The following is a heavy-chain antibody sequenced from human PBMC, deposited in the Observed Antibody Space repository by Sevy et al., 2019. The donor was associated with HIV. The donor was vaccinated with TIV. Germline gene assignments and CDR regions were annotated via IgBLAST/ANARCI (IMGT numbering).Heavy chain of an antibody. V-gene: IGHV3-64D*06. J-gene: IGHJ6*02. CDR1: GFTFSSYA. Sequence: GGSLRLSCSASGFTFSSYAMHWVRQAPGKGLEYVSAISSNGGSTYYADSVKGRFTISRDNSKNTLYLQMSSLRAEDTAVYYCVKDRGAGGYYYGSGSYTYYYYYYGMDVWGQGTTVTVSS. CDR2: ISSNGGST. CDR3: VKDRGAGGYYYGSGSYTYYYYYYGMDV. D-gene: IGHD3-10*01.